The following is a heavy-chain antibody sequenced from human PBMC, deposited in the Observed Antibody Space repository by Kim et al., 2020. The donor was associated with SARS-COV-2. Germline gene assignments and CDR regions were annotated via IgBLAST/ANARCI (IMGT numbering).Heavy chain of an antibody. CDR2: VNNNNNP. D-gene: IGHD6-19*01. Sequence: GGSLRLSCAASGFTFSRRAMSWVRQVPGKGLEWIASVNNNNNPYYADSVKGRFTVSRDITKDTLYLQMNSLRADATALYYCAKDHPSSGWPTFASWGQGT. CDR3: AKDHPSSGWPTFAS. CDR1: GFTFSRRA. V-gene: IGHV3-23*05. J-gene: IGHJ4*02.